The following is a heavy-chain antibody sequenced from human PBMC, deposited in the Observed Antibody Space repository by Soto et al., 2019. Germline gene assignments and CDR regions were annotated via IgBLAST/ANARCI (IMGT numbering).Heavy chain of an antibody. CDR1: GFTFSDYY. V-gene: IGHV3-11*06. J-gene: IGHJ4*02. CDR3: ARVIFCSGGSCYSRPLYYFDY. D-gene: IGHD2-15*01. Sequence: GGSLRLSCAASGFTFSDYYMSWIRQAPGKGLEWVSYISSSSSYTNYADSVKGRFTISRDNAKNSLYLQMNSLRAEDTAVYYCARVIFCSGGSCYSRPLYYFDYWGQGTLVTVSS. CDR2: ISSSSSYT.